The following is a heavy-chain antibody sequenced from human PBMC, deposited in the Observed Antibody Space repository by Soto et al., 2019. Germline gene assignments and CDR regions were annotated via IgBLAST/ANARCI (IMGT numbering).Heavy chain of an antibody. Sequence: GASVKVSCKASGYTFTGYYMHWVRQAPGQGLEWMGWINPNSGDTNYAQKFQGWVTMTRDTSISTAYMELSRLRSDDTAVYYCARAYSRDAFDIWGQGTMVTVSS. V-gene: IGHV1-2*04. CDR3: ARAYSRDAFDI. CDR1: GYTFTGYY. D-gene: IGHD6-13*01. J-gene: IGHJ3*02. CDR2: INPNSGDT.